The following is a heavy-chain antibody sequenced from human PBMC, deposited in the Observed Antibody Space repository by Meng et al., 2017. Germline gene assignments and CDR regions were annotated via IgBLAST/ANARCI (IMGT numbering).Heavy chain of an antibody. V-gene: IGHV4-34*01. Sequence: LQRWGAGLLKPSGTLPLPCAVYGGSFSGYYWSRIRQPPGKGLEWIGEINHSGSTNYNPSLKSRVTISVDTSKNQFSLKLSSVTAADTAVYYCARGRLRAYGSGSPEDYWGQGTLVTVSS. CDR3: ARGRLRAYGSGSPEDY. D-gene: IGHD3-10*01. CDR2: INHSGST. J-gene: IGHJ4*02. CDR1: GGSFSGYY.